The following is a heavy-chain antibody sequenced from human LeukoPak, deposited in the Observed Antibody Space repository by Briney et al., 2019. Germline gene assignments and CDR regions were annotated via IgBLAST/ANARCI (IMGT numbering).Heavy chain of an antibody. CDR2: VSKSGDSI. V-gene: IGHV3-48*03. CDR1: GFTFSSYE. CDR3: ARDSRYNTHYYYGMDV. D-gene: IGHD3-3*01. Sequence: GGSLRLSCAASGFTFSSYEMNWVRQAPGKGVEGVSYVSKSGDSIYYADSVKGRFTISRDNAKNSLYLQMNSLRAEDTAVYYCARDSRYNTHYYYGMDVWGQGTTVTVSS. J-gene: IGHJ6*02.